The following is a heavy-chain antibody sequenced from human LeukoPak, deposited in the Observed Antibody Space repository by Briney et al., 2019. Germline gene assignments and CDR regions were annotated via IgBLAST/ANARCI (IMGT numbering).Heavy chain of an antibody. J-gene: IGHJ4*02. CDR1: GFTFSSYS. D-gene: IGHD2-15*01. V-gene: IGHV3-21*01. CDR2: ISSSSSYI. Sequence: VGSLRLSCAASGFTFSSYSMNWVRQAPGKGLEWVSSISSSSSYIYYADSVKGRFTISRDNAKNSLYLQMNRLRAEDTAVYYCARVDCSGGSCYLDYWGQGTLVTVSS. CDR3: ARVDCSGGSCYLDY.